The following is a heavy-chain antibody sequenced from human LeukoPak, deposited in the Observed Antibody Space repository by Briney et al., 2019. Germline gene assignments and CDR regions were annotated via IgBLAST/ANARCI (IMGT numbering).Heavy chain of an antibody. CDR3: AKIIGYSSRKLVAFDI. Sequence: GGSLRLSCAASGFTFSSYGMHWVRQAPGKGLEWVAFIRYDGSNKYYADSVKGRFTISRDNSKNTLYLQMNSLRAEDTAVYYCAKIIGYSSRKLVAFDIWGQGTMVTVSS. D-gene: IGHD6-13*01. J-gene: IGHJ3*02. V-gene: IGHV3-30*02. CDR2: IRYDGSNK. CDR1: GFTFSSYG.